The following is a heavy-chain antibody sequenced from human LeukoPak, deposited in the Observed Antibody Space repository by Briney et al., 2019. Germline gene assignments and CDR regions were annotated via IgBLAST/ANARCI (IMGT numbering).Heavy chain of an antibody. D-gene: IGHD3-9*01. Sequence: SETLSLTCTVSGGSVSSGQHYWSWIRQPPEKGLEWIGHISYSGSTSYNPSLKSRVTISEDTSRTQFSLRLSSVTAADTAVYYCARTRPHYNILTGYSTSGWFDPWGQGTLVTVSA. V-gene: IGHV4-61*01. CDR1: GGSVSSGQHY. J-gene: IGHJ5*02. CDR2: ISYSGST. CDR3: ARTRPHYNILTGYSTSGWFDP.